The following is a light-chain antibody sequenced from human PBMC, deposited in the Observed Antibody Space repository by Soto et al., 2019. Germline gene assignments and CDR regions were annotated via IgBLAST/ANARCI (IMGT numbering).Light chain of an antibody. V-gene: IGKV1-5*03. CDR2: KAS. Sequence: DIQMTQSPSTLSASVGDRVTITCRASQSISTYLAWYRHKPGEAPKLLIYKASTLERGVPSRFSGCGSGTDFTLTISSLQPDDFATYYCQPYNSDSRTFGPGTKVDIK. CDR3: QPYNSDSRT. CDR1: QSISTY. J-gene: IGKJ1*01.